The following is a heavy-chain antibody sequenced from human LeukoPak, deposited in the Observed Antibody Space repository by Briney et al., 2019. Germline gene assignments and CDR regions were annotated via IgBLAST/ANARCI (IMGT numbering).Heavy chain of an antibody. CDR3: ATLLEQPGYYFDY. CDR2: INHSGST. Sequence: SETLSLTCAVYGGSFSGYYWSWIRQPPGKGLEWIGEINHSGSTNYNPSLKSRVTISVDTSKDQFSLKLSSVTAADTAVYYCATLLEQPGYYFDYWGQGTLVTVSS. D-gene: IGHD1/OR15-1a*01. J-gene: IGHJ4*02. V-gene: IGHV4-34*01. CDR1: GGSFSGYY.